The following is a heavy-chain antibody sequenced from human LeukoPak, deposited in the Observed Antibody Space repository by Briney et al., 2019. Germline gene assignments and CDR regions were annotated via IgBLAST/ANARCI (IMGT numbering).Heavy chain of an antibody. CDR1: GGSISSSSYY. CDR2: IYYSGST. D-gene: IGHD7-27*01. CDR3: AREIKLGGFDY. Sequence: SETLSLTCTVSGGSISSSSYYWGWIRQPPGKGLEWIGSIYYSGSTYYNPSLKSRVTISVDTSKNQFSLKLSSVTAADTAVYYCAREIKLGGFDYWGQGTLVTVSS. J-gene: IGHJ4*02. V-gene: IGHV4-39*07.